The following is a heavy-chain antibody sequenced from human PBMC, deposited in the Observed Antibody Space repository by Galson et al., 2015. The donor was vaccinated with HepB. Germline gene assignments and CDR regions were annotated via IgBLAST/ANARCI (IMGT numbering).Heavy chain of an antibody. Sequence: SLRLSCAASGFTFSSYSMNWVRQAPGKGLEWVSSISSSGTYTYHADSVKGRFTISRDNAKNSLYLQMNSLRAEDTAVYYCATRLAVSGTGAFDFWGQGTMVTVSS. D-gene: IGHD6-19*01. J-gene: IGHJ3*01. V-gene: IGHV3-21*01. CDR1: GFTFSSYS. CDR2: ISSSGTYT. CDR3: ATRLAVSGTGAFDF.